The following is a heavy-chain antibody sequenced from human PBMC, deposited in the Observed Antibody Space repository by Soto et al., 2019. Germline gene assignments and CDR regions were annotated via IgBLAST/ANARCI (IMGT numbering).Heavy chain of an antibody. V-gene: IGHV3-30-3*01. Sequence: GSLRLSCAASGFTFSSYAMHWVRQAPGKGLEWVAVISYDGSNKYYADSVKGRFTISRDNAKNSLYLQMNSLRAEDTAVYYCARDGSLGGYYDFFDYWGQGTLVTVSS. D-gene: IGHD3-22*01. CDR1: GFTFSSYA. CDR3: ARDGSLGGYYDFFDY. CDR2: ISYDGSNK. J-gene: IGHJ4*02.